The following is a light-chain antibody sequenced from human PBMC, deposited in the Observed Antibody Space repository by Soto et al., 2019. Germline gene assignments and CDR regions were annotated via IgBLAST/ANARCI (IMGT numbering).Light chain of an antibody. Sequence: DIQMTQSPSSLSASVGDRVTITCRASQSISSYLNWYQQKPGKAPKLLIYAASSLQSGVPSRFSGSGSGTDFTLTFSGLEPEDFAVYYCQQRSNWQYTFGLGTRLEIK. CDR2: AAS. J-gene: IGKJ2*01. CDR3: QQRSNWQYT. CDR1: QSISSY. V-gene: IGKV1-39*01.